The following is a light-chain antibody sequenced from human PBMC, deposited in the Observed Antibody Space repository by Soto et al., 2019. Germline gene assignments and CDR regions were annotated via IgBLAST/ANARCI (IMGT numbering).Light chain of an antibody. CDR3: QQRCNWSWT. CDR2: GAS. CDR1: QSISSN. V-gene: IGKV3-15*01. J-gene: IGKJ1*01. Sequence: TTQSPATLPASAGDRDTISCRASQSISSNLAWYQQKPGQAPRFLIYGASTRATGIPARFSGSGSGTDFTLTISSLQPEDFAVYYCQQRCNWSWTFGRGTKVDIK.